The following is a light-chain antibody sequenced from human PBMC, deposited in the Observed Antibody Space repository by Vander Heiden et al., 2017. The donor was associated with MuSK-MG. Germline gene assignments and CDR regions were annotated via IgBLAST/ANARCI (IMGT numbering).Light chain of an antibody. CDR2: GES. V-gene: IGKV3-20*01. Sequence: IVLTQSPGTLPLSPGERPPSSCSASQSVSSSYLAWYPQKPGQAPRLLIYGESSGATGIPDRFSGSGSGTGFTLTISRLGPGDFAVYYCKRYYSSHTFGQGTKVEIK. CDR3: KRYYSSHT. J-gene: IGKJ1*01. CDR1: QSVSSSY.